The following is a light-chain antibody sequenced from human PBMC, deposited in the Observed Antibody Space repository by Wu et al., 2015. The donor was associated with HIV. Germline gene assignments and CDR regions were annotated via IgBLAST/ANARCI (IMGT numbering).Light chain of an antibody. J-gene: IGKJ1*01. Sequence: EILMTQSPATLSVSPGGRATLSCRASQSVNSNLAWYQQKPGQAPRLLMFDASTRATGIPARFSGSGSATDFTLTINGLQSADFAVYYCQQYNNWPQTFGLGTKVEIK. CDR2: DAS. CDR1: QSVNSN. V-gene: IGKV3-15*01. CDR3: QQYNNWPQT.